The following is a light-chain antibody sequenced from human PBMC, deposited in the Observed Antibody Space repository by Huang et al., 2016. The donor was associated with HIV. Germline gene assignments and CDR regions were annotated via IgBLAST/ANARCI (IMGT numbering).Light chain of an antibody. CDR3: QQYGGSLYA. J-gene: IGKJ2*01. V-gene: IGKV3-20*01. CDR2: GAS. CDR1: QSVSTDY. Sequence: EIVLTQSPGTLSLSPGERVTLSCRASQSVSTDYLAWYQQRPGQAPRLLLYGASSRATGIPERVSGSGSGTEFTLTISGLEPEDFAVYYCQQYGGSLYAFGQGTKLEIK.